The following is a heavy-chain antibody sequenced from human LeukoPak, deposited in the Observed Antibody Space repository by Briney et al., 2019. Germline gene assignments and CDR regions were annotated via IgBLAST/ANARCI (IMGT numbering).Heavy chain of an antibody. D-gene: IGHD1-26*01. CDR3: ASLYDIVGTTVDY. CDR2: IDPNTGGT. V-gene: IGHV1-2*06. J-gene: IGHJ4*02. CDR1: GYTLTNYY. Sequence: AASVKVSCKTSGYTLTNYYIHWVRQAPGQGLEWMGRIDPNTGGTKSAKNFQGRVTMTRDTSISTAYMALSGLRSDDTAVYYCASLYDIVGTTVDYWGQGTLVTVSS.